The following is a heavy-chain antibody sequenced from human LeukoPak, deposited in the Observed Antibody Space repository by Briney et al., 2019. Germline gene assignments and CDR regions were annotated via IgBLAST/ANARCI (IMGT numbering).Heavy chain of an antibody. CDR1: GGSISSGDYY. J-gene: IGHJ4*02. CDR3: ARTANTAARAPFDN. CDR2: IYYSGST. Sequence: SETLSLTCTVSGGSISSGDYYWSWIRQPPGKGLEWIGYIYYSGSTYYNPSLKSRVTISVDTSKNQFSLKLSSVTAADTAVYYCARTANTAARAPFDNWGQGALVTVSS. V-gene: IGHV4-30-4*01. D-gene: IGHD6-6*01.